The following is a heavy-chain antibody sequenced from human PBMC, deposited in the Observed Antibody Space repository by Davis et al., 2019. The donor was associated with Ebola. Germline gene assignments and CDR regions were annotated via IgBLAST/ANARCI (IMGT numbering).Heavy chain of an antibody. Sequence: MPSETLSLTCTVSGGSVSSGGYYWNWIRQSPGKGLEWIGYIYHSGSTYYNPSLKSRVTMSVDTSKNQFSLKLFSVTAADTAVYYCARGAVAGEIYNWFDPWGQGTLVTVSS. CDR1: GGSVSSGGYY. D-gene: IGHD6-19*01. CDR3: ARGAVAGEIYNWFDP. J-gene: IGHJ5*02. CDR2: IYHSGST. V-gene: IGHV4-61*08.